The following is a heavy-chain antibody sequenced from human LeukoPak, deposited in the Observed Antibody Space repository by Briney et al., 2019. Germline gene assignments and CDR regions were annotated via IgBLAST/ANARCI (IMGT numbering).Heavy chain of an antibody. J-gene: IGHJ4*02. CDR3: ARSTSYVYFVY. Sequence: SETLSLTCTVSGGSISSYYWSWIRQPPGKGLEWIGYIYYSGSTNYNPSLKSRVTISVDTSKNQFSLKLSSVTAADTAVYYCARSTSYVYFVYWGQGTLVTVSS. V-gene: IGHV4-59*01. CDR2: IYYSGST. CDR1: GGSISSYY. D-gene: IGHD5/OR15-5a*01.